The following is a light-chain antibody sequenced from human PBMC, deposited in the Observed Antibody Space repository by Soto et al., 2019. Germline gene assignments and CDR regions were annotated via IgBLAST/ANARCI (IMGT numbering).Light chain of an antibody. V-gene: IGKV3-20*01. CDR2: GAS. CDR1: QSVSSSY. J-gene: IGKJ4*01. Sequence: EIVLTQSPGTLSLSPGERATLSCRASQSVSSSYLAWYQLKPGQAPRLLIYGASSGATGIPDRFSGSGSGADFTLTISRLEPEDSAVYYCQHFGSSQLTFGGGTKVEIK. CDR3: QHFGSSQLT.